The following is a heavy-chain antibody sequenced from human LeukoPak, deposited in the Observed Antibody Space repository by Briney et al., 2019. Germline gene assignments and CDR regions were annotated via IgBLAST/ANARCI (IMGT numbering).Heavy chain of an antibody. CDR3: ARLAAVPG. CDR2: IHPNSGGT. D-gene: IGHD6-19*01. J-gene: IGHJ1*01. V-gene: IGHV1-2*02. CDR1: GYTFTDYY. Sequence: ASVKVSCKASGYTFTDYYLHRVRQATGQGLEWMGWIHPNSGGTNYAQKFQGRVAMTRDTSISTAYMELSSLRSDDTAVYYCARLAAVPGWGQGTLVTVSS.